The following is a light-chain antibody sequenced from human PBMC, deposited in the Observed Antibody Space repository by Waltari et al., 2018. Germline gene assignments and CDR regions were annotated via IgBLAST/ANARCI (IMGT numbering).Light chain of an antibody. J-gene: IGKJ4*01. CDR2: KTT. CDR3: QHGFGTPLT. V-gene: IGKV1-39*01. CDR1: ENVNNY. Sequence: DIQMTQSPSSLSASVGDRVTITCRASENVNNYLNWYQQQPGKAPKPLIYKTTTLQSGVPSRFIGIGSGTDYTFTVDVLQSEDVATYFCQHGFGTPLTFGGVTKVEI.